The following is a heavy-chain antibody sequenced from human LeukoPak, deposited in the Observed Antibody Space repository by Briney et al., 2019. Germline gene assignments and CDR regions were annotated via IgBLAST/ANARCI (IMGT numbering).Heavy chain of an antibody. CDR3: AREKPYSNYVGWFDP. J-gene: IGHJ5*02. V-gene: IGHV3-23*01. CDR2: ISGSGGST. Sequence: GGSLRLSCAASGFTFSSYGMSWVRQAPGKGLEWVSAISGSGGSTYYADSVKGRFTISRDNSKNTLYLQMNSLRAEDTAVYYCAREKPYSNYVGWFDPWGQGTLVTVSS. D-gene: IGHD4-11*01. CDR1: GFTFSSYG.